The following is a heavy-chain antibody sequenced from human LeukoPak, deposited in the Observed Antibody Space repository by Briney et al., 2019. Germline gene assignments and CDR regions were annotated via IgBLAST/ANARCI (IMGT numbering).Heavy chain of an antibody. CDR3: ARDYYGSGSYFHGAYYYGMDV. CDR2: ISSSSSYI. V-gene: IGHV3-21*01. J-gene: IGHJ6*02. CDR1: GFTFSSYS. Sequence: GGSLRLSCPASGFTFSSYSMNWVRQAPGKGLEWVSSISSSSSYIYYADSVKGRFTISRDNAKNSLYLQMNSLRAEDTAVYYCARDYYGSGSYFHGAYYYGMDVWGQGTTVTVSS. D-gene: IGHD3-10*01.